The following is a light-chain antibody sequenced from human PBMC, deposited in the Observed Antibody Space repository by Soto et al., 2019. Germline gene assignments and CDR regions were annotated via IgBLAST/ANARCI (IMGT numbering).Light chain of an antibody. CDR2: AAS. J-gene: IGKJ5*01. V-gene: IGKV1-39*01. CDR1: ESIARH. Sequence: DIQMTQSPSSLSASVGDRVTITCRASESIARHLNWYQQKPGKAPNLLIYAASSLQNGVPSRFRGGGSGTDFTLTINTLQPEDCATYYCQQTYSTLSITFGQGTRLEIK. CDR3: QQTYSTLSIT.